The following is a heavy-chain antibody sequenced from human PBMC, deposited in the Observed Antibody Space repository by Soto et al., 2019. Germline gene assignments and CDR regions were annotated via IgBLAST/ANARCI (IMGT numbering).Heavy chain of an antibody. CDR1: GYSFTSYW. CDR3: ARHYYYVSSYYYPSNTRLPLDY. CDR2: IYPGDSDI. J-gene: IGHJ4*02. V-gene: IGHV5-51*01. Sequence: GESLKISCKGSGYSFTSYWIAWVRQVPGKGLELMGVIYPGDSDIRYSPSFQGQVTISADKSISTAYLQWSSLKASDSAMYFCARHYYYVSSYYYPSNTRLPLDYWGQGTLVTVSS. D-gene: IGHD3-22*01.